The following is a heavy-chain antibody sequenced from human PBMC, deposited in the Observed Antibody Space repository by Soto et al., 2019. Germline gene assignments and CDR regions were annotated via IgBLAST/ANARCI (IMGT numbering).Heavy chain of an antibody. V-gene: IGHV4-30-2*01. CDR2: VYHTGNA. CDR3: ASRPFYYYGLDV. J-gene: IGHJ6*02. Sequence: SETLSLTCTVSGCSITTAGYSWSWIRQPPGKALEWIGYVYHTGNAYPKPSLKSRVTISLDRSKNQFSLKMTSVTAADTALYYCASRPFYYYGLDVWGQGTTVTVSS. CDR1: GCSITTAGYS.